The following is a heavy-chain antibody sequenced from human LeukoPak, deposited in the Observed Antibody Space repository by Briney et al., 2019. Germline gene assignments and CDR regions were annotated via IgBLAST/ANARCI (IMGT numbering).Heavy chain of an antibody. D-gene: IGHD3-10*01. CDR2: FHYSGST. Sequence: PSETLSLTCRVSGASVSNYYWSWIRQSPGKGLEWIGFFHYSGSTNYNPSLNSRVTISLDTSKNQFSLKLSSVTAADTAVYYCASDYGSGSYRFDYWGQGTLVTVSS. J-gene: IGHJ4*02. CDR3: ASDYGSGSYRFDY. V-gene: IGHV4-59*02. CDR1: GASVSNYY.